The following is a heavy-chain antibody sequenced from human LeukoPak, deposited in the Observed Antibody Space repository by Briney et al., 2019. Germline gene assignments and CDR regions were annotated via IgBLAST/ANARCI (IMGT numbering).Heavy chain of an antibody. V-gene: IGHV4-34*01. CDR2: INHSGST. CDR1: GGSFSGYY. CDR3: ARTQGYYMDV. J-gene: IGHJ6*03. Sequence: SETLSLTCAVYGGSFSGYYWSWIRQPPGKGLEWIGEINHSGSTNYNPSLKSRVTISVDTSKNQFSLKLSSVTAADTAVYYCARTQGYYMDVWGKGTTVTVSS.